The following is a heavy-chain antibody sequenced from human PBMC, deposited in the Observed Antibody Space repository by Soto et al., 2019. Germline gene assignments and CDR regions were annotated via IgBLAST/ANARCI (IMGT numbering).Heavy chain of an antibody. J-gene: IGHJ4*02. Sequence: QLQLQESGPGLVKPSETLSLPCTVSGDSITSNSYFWAWIRQPPGKGLEWIGSIYYSGTTYYNPSLKSRVTISVDRSKNQFPLKLSSVTAADTAVYYCARHFSVDYFDYWGQGALVTVSS. V-gene: IGHV4-39*01. CDR2: IYYSGTT. CDR3: ARHFSVDYFDY. CDR1: GDSITSNSYF.